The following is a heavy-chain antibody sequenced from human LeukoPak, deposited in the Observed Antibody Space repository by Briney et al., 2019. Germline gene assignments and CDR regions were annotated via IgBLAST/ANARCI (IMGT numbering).Heavy chain of an antibody. D-gene: IGHD4-17*01. CDR2: IYYSGST. Sequence: SQTLSLTCTVSGGSISSGGYYWSWIRQHPGKGLEWIGYIYYSGSTNYNPSLKSRFTISVDTSKNQFSLKLSSVTAADTAVYYCARAPQMTTVTRFDYWGQGTLVTVSS. V-gene: IGHV4-31*03. CDR3: ARAPQMTTVTRFDY. J-gene: IGHJ4*02. CDR1: GGSISSGGYY.